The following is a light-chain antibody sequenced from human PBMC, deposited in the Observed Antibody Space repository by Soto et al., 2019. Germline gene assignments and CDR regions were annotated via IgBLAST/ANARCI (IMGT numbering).Light chain of an antibody. V-gene: IGKV4-1*01. Sequence: DIVVTQSPDSLAVSLGERATINCKSSQTVLYSSNNKNYLAWYQQKPGQPPKLLIYWASTRESGVPDRFSGSGSGTDFTHTISSLQAEDVAVYYCQQYYSTPFTFGPGTKVDIK. CDR3: QQYYSTPFT. CDR1: QTVLYSSNNKNY. CDR2: WAS. J-gene: IGKJ3*01.